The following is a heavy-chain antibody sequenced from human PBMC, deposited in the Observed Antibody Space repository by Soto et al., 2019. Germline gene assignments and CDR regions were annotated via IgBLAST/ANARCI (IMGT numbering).Heavy chain of an antibody. Sequence: SETLALTCSVSGGSINKNNYYWNWIRRHPGKGLEWIGYIYYSGRAYYNPSLKSRVTMSVDTSKKQFSLKLISVTAAATAVDECSRELTTLYYLDSGGQEAPVTVSS. D-gene: IGHD1-1*01. V-gene: IGHV4-31*03. CDR2: IYYSGRA. J-gene: IGHJ4*02. CDR3: SRELTTLYYLDS. CDR1: GGSINKNNYY.